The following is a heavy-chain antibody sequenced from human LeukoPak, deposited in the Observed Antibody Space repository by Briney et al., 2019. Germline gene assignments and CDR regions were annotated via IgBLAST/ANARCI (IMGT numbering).Heavy chain of an antibody. D-gene: IGHD6-19*01. CDR2: ISAYNGNT. CDR1: GYTFTSYG. Sequence: ASVKVSCKASGYTFTSYGISWVRQAPGQGLEWMGWISAYNGNTNYAQKFQGRVTMTRNTSISTAYMELSSLRSEDTAVYYCARETPSQWLVRWGQGTLVTVSS. J-gene: IGHJ4*02. CDR3: ARETPSQWLVR. V-gene: IGHV1-18*01.